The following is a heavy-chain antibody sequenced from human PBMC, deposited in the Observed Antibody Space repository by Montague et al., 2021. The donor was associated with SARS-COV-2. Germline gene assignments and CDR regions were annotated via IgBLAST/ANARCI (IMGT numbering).Heavy chain of an antibody. CDR3: ARQKMGSVTIFGVVMHDRWLDP. J-gene: IGHJ5*02. CDR2: IYYSGST. CDR1: GGSISSSSYY. D-gene: IGHD3-3*01. V-gene: IGHV4-39*01. Sequence: SETLSLTCTVSGGSISSSSYYWGWIRQPPGKGPEWIGNIYYSGSTYYNPSLKSRVTISVDTSKNQFSLKLSSVTAADTAVYYCARQKMGSVTIFGVVMHDRWLDPWGQGTLVTVSS.